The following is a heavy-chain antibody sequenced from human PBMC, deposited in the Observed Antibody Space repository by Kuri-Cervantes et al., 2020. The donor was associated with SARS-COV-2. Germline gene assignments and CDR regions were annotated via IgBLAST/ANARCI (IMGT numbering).Heavy chain of an antibody. Sequence: GESLKISCAASGFTFSSYGMHWVRQAPGKGLEWVAVISYDGSNKYYADSVKGRFTISRDNSKNTLYLQMNSLRAEDTAVYYCAGWVDTAMVTYWGQGTLVTVSS. J-gene: IGHJ4*02. D-gene: IGHD5-18*01. CDR1: GFTFSSYG. CDR3: AGWVDTAMVTY. CDR2: ISYDGSNK. V-gene: IGHV3-30*03.